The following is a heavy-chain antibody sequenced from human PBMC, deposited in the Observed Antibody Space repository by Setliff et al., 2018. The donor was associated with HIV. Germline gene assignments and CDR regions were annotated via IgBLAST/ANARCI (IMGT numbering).Heavy chain of an antibody. CDR3: ARSPYSSSWTGVYYYYYGMDV. V-gene: IGHV4-61*02. J-gene: IGHJ6*01. D-gene: IGHD6-13*01. CDR1: GGSISSGSYY. CDR2: IYTSGST. Sequence: PSETLSLTCTVSGGSISSGSYYWSWIRQPAGKGLEWIGRIYTSGSTNYNPSLKGRVTISVDTSKNQFSLKLSSVTAADTAVYYCARSPYSSSWTGVYYYYYGMDVWG.